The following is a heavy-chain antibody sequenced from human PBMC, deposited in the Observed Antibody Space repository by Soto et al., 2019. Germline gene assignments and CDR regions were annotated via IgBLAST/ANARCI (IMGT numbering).Heavy chain of an antibody. V-gene: IGHV3-23*01. CDR3: ARRLPYYYDSSGYYWAADDY. CDR2: ISGSGGST. Sequence: GGSLRLSCAASGFTFSSYAMSWVRQAPGKGLEWVSAISGSGGSTYYADSVKGRFTISRDNSKNTLYLQMNSLRAEDTAVYYCARRLPYYYDSSGYYWAADDYWGQGTLVTVSS. CDR1: GFTFSSYA. J-gene: IGHJ4*02. D-gene: IGHD3-22*01.